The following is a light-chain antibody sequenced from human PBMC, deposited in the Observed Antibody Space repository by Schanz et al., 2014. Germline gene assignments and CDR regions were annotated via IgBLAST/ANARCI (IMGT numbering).Light chain of an antibody. CDR2: DTT. CDR3: LLSYGGARV. J-gene: IGLJ2*01. Sequence: QAVVTQEPSLTVSPGGTVTLTCVSTGTVSGGHYPFWFQQKPGQAPRTLIYDTTMRTSWTPARFSGSLLGGKPALTLSGAQHEDEADYYCLLSYGGARVFGGGTKLTVL. V-gene: IGLV7-46*01. CDR1: GTVSGGHY.